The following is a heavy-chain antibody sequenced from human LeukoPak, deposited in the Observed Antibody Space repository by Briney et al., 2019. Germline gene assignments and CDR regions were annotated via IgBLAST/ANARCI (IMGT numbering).Heavy chain of an antibody. CDR3: ARTKLYCSGGSCYSSLDY. CDR1: GDSISSYY. Sequence: PSETLSLTCTVSGDSISSYYWSWIRQPPGKGLEWIGYIYYSGSTNYNPSLKSRITISIDTSKNQFSLKLTSVTAADTALYYCARTKLYCSGGSCYSSLDYWGQGTLVTVSS. J-gene: IGHJ4*02. CDR2: IYYSGST. D-gene: IGHD2-15*01. V-gene: IGHV4-59*01.